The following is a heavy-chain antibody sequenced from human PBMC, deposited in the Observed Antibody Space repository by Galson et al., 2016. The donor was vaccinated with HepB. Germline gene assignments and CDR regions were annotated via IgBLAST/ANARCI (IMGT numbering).Heavy chain of an antibody. Sequence: SLRLSCAASGFTFSTYVMHWVRQAPGKGLEWVAIVLSDGSNKYYADSVKGRFTISRDNSKNTLYLQMNSLRAEDTAVYYCARLGGSGWTFDFWGQGTLVIVS. CDR3: ARLGGSGWTFDF. D-gene: IGHD6-19*01. CDR2: VLSDGSNK. J-gene: IGHJ4*02. CDR1: GFTFSTYV. V-gene: IGHV3-30*04.